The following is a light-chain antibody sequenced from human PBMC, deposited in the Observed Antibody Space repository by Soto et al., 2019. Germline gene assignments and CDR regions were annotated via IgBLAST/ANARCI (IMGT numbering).Light chain of an antibody. J-gene: IGLJ3*02. CDR1: SSNIGRNT. CDR2: SNN. Sequence: SVLTQPLSASGTPGQRVTISCSGSSSNIGRNTVNWYQQLPGTAPKLLIYSNNQRPSGVPDRVSGSKSGTSASLAISGLQSEDEADYYCAAWDDSLIVVFVGVTKVTVL. V-gene: IGLV1-44*01. CDR3: AAWDDSLIVV.